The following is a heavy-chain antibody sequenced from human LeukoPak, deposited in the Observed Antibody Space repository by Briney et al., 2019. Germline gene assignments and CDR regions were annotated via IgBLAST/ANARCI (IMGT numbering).Heavy chain of an antibody. CDR1: GGSISSYY. D-gene: IGHD3-10*01. V-gene: IGHV4-59*08. J-gene: IGHJ6*03. CDR2: IYYSGST. CDR3: ARHVTGSYYSRILYYYYYMDV. Sequence: SETLSLTCTVSGGSISSYYWSWIRQPPGKGLEWIGYIYYSGSTNYNPSLKSRVTISVDTSKNQFSLKLSSVTAADTAVYYCARHVTGSYYSRILYYYYYMDVWGKGTTVTISS.